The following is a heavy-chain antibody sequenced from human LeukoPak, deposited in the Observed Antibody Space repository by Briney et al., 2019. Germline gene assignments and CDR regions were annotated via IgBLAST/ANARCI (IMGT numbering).Heavy chain of an antibody. D-gene: IGHD1-26*01. CDR2: IIPILGIA. J-gene: IGHJ1*01. CDR1: GYTFTNYG. V-gene: IGHV1-69*04. Sequence: ASVKVSCKTSGYTFTNYGISWVRQAPGQGLEWMGRIIPILGIANYAQKFQGRVTITADKSTSTAYVELSSLRSEDTAVYYCASGVGATRYFQHWGQGTLVTVSS. CDR3: ASGVGATRYFQH.